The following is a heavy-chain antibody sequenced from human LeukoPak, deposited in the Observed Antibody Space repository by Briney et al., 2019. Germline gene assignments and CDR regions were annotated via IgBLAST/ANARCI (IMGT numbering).Heavy chain of an antibody. CDR2: ISGSGGST. V-gene: IGHV3-23*01. CDR1: GFTFSSYA. D-gene: IGHD2-15*01. CDR3: AKVRWPHFDY. Sequence: GGSLRLSCAASGFTFSSYAMSWVRQAPGKGLEWVSAISGSGGSTYYADSVKGRFTISRDNSENALYLQMNSLRAEDTAVYYCAKVRWPHFDYWGQGTLVTVSS. J-gene: IGHJ4*02.